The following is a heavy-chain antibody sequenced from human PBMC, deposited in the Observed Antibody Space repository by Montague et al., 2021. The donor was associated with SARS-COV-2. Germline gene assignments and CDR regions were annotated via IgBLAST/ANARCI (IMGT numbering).Heavy chain of an antibody. Sequence: SETLSLTCAVYGGSFSGYYWNWIRQPPGKGLEWIGEINHSGSTNYNPSLKSCVTMSVDTSKNQFSLKLSSVTAADTAGYYCARGARQGYGFRLGSFDSWGQGTLVTVSS. D-gene: IGHD3-10*01. V-gene: IGHV4-34*01. J-gene: IGHJ4*02. CDR3: ARGARQGYGFRLGSFDS. CDR2: INHSGST. CDR1: GGSFSGYY.